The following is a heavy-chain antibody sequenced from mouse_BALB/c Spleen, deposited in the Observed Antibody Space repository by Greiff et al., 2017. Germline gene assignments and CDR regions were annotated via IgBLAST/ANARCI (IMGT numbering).Heavy chain of an antibody. J-gene: IGHJ4*01. CDR3: AREKTGNYAMDY. Sequence: LQQPGSELVRPGASVKLSCKASGYTFTSYWMHWVKQRHGQGLEWIGNIYPGSGSTNYDEKFKSKATLTADTSSSTAYMQLSSLTSEDSAVYFCAREKTGNYAMDYWGQGTSVTVSS. CDR2: IYPGSGST. CDR1: GYTFTSYW. D-gene: IGHD4-1*01. V-gene: IGHV1S22*01.